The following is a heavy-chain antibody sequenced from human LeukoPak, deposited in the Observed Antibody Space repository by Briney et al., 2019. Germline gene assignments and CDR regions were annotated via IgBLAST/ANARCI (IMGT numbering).Heavy chain of an antibody. J-gene: IGHJ4*02. CDR3: ATDKRGRYFDWLLYY. V-gene: IGHV1-24*01. CDR2: FDPEDSET. D-gene: IGHD3-9*01. Sequence: ASVNVSCKVSGYTLTELSMHWVRQAPGKGREWVGGFDPEDSETIYAQKFQGRVTMTEDTSTDTAYMELSSLRSEDTAVYYCATDKRGRYFDWLLYYWGQGTLVTVSS. CDR1: GYTLTELS.